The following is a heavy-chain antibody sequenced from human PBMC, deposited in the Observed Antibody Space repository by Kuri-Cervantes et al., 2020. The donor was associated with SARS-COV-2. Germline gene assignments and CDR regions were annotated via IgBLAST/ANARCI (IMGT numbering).Heavy chain of an antibody. D-gene: IGHD7-27*01. CDR1: GFTFDDYG. Sequence: GESLKISCAASGFTFDDYGMNWVRQATGKGLEWVSSISNSSSYIYYADSVKGRFTISRDNAKNSLYLQMNSLRAEDTAVYYCARDLRLGKSLDYWGQGTLVTVSS. CDR2: ISNSSSYI. CDR3: ARDLRLGKSLDY. V-gene: IGHV3-21*01. J-gene: IGHJ4*02.